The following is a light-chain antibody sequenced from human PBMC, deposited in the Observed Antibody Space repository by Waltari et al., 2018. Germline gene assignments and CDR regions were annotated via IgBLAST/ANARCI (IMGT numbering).Light chain of an antibody. CDR2: DAS. V-gene: IGKV3-20*01. J-gene: IGKJ2*01. Sequence: ENGLTQSPGPLSLSPAARATLPCRARQSVSSNYLAWYQQKPGQAPRLLIYDASYRATGIPDRFSGSGSGTDFTLTISRLEPEDFAVYYCQQYGTAPYTFGQGTKLEIK. CDR1: QSVSSNY. CDR3: QQYGTAPYT.